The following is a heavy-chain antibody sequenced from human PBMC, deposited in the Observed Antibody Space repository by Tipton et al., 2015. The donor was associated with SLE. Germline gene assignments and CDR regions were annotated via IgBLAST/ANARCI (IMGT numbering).Heavy chain of an antibody. CDR3: ASQGGSGEFDAFDI. Sequence: SLRLSCAASGFTFSSYWMHWVRQAPGKGLVWVSRINSDGSSTSYADSVKGRFTISRDNAKNTLYLQMNSLRAEDTAVYYCASQGGSGEFDAFDIWGQGTVVTVSS. D-gene: IGHD3-10*01. V-gene: IGHV3-74*01. CDR2: INSDGSST. J-gene: IGHJ3*02. CDR1: GFTFSSYW.